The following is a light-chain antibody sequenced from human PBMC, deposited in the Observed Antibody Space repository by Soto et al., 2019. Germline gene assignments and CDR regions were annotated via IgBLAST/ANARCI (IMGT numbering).Light chain of an antibody. CDR2: EVS. CDR3: DSYTSSSTVV. Sequence: QSALTQPASVSGSPGQSITISCTGTNNDVGAFNLVSWYQQHPVKAPKLIIYEVSNRPSGVSNRFSGSKSGNTASLTISGLQADDEADYYCDSYTSSSTVVFGGGTKLTVL. V-gene: IGLV2-14*02. CDR1: NNDVGAFNL. J-gene: IGLJ2*01.